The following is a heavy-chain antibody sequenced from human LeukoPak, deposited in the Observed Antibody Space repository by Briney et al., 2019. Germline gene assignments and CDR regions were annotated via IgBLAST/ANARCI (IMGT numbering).Heavy chain of an antibody. CDR2: ISTSGITI. D-gene: IGHD2-15*01. V-gene: IGHV3-48*03. CDR3: ARVLRYCSGGNCYSGGLGYMDV. Sequence: GGSLRLSCAASGFTFSSFEMNWVRQAPGTGLEWVSYISTSGITIYYADSVKGRFTISRDNAKNSLFLQMNSLRAEDTAVYYCARVLRYCSGGNCYSGGLGYMDVWGKGTTVTISS. J-gene: IGHJ6*03. CDR1: GFTFSSFE.